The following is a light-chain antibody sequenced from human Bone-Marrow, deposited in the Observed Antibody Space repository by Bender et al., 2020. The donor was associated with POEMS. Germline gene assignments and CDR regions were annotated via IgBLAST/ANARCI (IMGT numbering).Light chain of an antibody. J-gene: IGLJ2*01. CDR2: SNY. CDR3: SSLAAGYVL. V-gene: IGLV1-44*01. Sequence: QSVLTQPPSASGTPGQSVIISCSGTDSNFGGNNVNWYQHLPGSAPRLVVYSNYQRPSGVPARFSGSKSGTSASLAISDIQSEDEGDYYCSSLAAGYVLFGGGTKLTVL. CDR1: DSNFGGNN.